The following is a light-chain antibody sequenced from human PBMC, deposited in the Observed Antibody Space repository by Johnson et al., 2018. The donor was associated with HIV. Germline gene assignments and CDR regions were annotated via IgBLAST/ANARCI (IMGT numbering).Light chain of an antibody. CDR3: GTWDSSLSAGGV. Sequence: VLTQPPSVSAAPGQKVTISCSGSSSNIGNNYVSWYQQLPGTAPKLLIYESNKRPSGIPDRFSGSKSGTSATLGITGLQTGDEADYYCGTWDSSLSAGGVFGTGTKVTVL. CDR1: SSNIGNNY. CDR2: ESN. J-gene: IGLJ1*01. V-gene: IGLV1-51*02.